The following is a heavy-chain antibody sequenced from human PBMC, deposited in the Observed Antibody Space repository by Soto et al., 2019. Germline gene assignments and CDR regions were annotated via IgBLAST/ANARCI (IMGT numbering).Heavy chain of an antibody. V-gene: IGHV4-59*01. Sequence: PSETLSLTCTVSGGSISSYYWSWIRQPPGKGLEWIGYIYHSGTTNYNPSLKSRVTISADTSKNQFSLKLSSVTSADSDVYYCTRADITSWFYRGLGTLVPVSS. CDR2: IYHSGTT. D-gene: IGHD3-3*01. J-gene: IGHJ4*02. CDR3: TRADITSWFY. CDR1: GGSISSYY.